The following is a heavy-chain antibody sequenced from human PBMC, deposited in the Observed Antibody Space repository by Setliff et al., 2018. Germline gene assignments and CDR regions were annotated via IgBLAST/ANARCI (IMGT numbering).Heavy chain of an antibody. CDR1: GFTFSSHG. J-gene: IGHJ6*02. V-gene: IGHV3-48*03. CDR2: MSNWGTSI. Sequence: LRLSCVVSGFTFSSHGMDWVRQAPGKGLEWVAYMSNWGTSIYYADSVKGRFTISRDNAKNSLFLQMNSLRIEDMGIYYCSRDGGINMVKTYYYGLDVWGQGTTVTVSS. D-gene: IGHD1-20*01. CDR3: SRDGGINMVKTYYYGLDV.